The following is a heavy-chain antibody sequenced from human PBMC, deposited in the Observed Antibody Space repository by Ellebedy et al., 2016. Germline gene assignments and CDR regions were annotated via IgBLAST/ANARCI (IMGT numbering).Heavy chain of an antibody. V-gene: IGHV3-30*18. CDR3: AKRGGDCSTARCYLDS. D-gene: IGHD2-2*01. CDR1: GFTFNYYG. J-gene: IGHJ4*02. CDR2: VSYDGSDK. Sequence: GESLKISCAASGFTFNYYGMHWVRQAPGKGLEWVAVVSYDGSDKVHADSVKGRFTNSRDNSKNTLYLQMNSLRPEDTAVYYCAKRGGDCSTARCYLDSWGQGTLVTVSS.